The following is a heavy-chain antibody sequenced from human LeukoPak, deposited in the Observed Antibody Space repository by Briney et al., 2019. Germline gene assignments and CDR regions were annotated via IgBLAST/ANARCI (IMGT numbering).Heavy chain of an antibody. CDR1: GFTFSGYG. D-gene: IGHD3-3*01. V-gene: IGHV3-30*03. Sequence: PGSSLRLSCAASGFTFSGYGMHWVRQAPGKGLEWVALISCDGSNEYYADSVKGRFTISRDNSKNTLYLQMNSLRAEDTAVYYCARDPHDFWSGYFDYWGQGTLVTVSS. CDR2: ISCDGSNE. J-gene: IGHJ4*02. CDR3: ARDPHDFWSGYFDY.